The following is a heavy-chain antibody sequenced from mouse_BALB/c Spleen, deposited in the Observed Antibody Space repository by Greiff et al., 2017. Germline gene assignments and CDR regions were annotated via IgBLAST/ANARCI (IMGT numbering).Heavy chain of an antibody. Sequence: EVQLQESGPGLVQPSQSLSLTCTVTGYSITSDYAWNWIRQFPGNKLEWMGYISYSGSTSYNPSLKSRISITRDTSKNQFFLQLNSVTTEDTATYYCARGPNWGYAMDYWGQGTSVTVSS. D-gene: IGHD4-1*01. CDR2: ISYSGST. CDR1: GYSITSDYA. V-gene: IGHV3-2*02. J-gene: IGHJ4*01. CDR3: ARGPNWGYAMDY.